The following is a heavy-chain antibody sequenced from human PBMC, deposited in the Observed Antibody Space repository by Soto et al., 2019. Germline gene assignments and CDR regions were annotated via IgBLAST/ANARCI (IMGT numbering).Heavy chain of an antibody. CDR2: ISAYNGNS. CDR1: GYTFTSYG. V-gene: IGHV1-18*04. J-gene: IGHJ6*04. Sequence: QVQLVQSGAEVKKPGASVKVSCKASGYTFTSYGISWVRQAPGQGPEWMGWISAYNGNSNFAQKFQGRVTMTTDTSTTTSYMALRSLRSDDTAVYYCARDGQRLVRRYYYGLDVWGKGTTVTVSS. D-gene: IGHD6-19*01. CDR3: ARDGQRLVRRYYYGLDV.